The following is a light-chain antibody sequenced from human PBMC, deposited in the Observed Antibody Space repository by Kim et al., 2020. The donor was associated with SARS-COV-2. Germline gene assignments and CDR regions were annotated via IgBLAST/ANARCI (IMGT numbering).Light chain of an antibody. CDR3: QQSYATPLFT. J-gene: IGKJ3*01. Sequence: SVGDRVTITCRASQSISNYLNGYQKKPGKAPKLLIYAASNLQRGVPSRFSGRGSGTDFTLTIISLQPEDFATYYCQQSYATPLFTFGPGTKVDIK. CDR1: QSISNY. CDR2: AAS. V-gene: IGKV1-39*01.